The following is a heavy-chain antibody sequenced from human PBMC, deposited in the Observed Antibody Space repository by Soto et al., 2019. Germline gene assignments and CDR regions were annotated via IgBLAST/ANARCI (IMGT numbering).Heavy chain of an antibody. V-gene: IGHV4-34*01. J-gene: IGHJ3*02. CDR2: INHSGST. CDR1: GGSFSGYY. Sequence: TLSLTCAVYGGSFSGYYWSWIRQPPGKGLEWIGEINHSGSTNYNPSLKSRVTISVDTSKDQFSLKLSSVTAADTAVYYCAGASTWHPGAFDIWGQGTTVTVSS. CDR3: AGASTWHPGAFDI. D-gene: IGHD5-12*01.